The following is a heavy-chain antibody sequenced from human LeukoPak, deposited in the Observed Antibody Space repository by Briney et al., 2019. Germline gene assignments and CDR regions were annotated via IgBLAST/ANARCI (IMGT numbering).Heavy chain of an antibody. D-gene: IGHD6-19*01. J-gene: IGHJ4*02. CDR2: LAHDGSRT. V-gene: IGHV3-30*03. CDR1: GFTFSNVW. CDR3: ARDQGEAHSSGWTPFDY. Sequence: GGSLRLSCAASGFTFSNVWMSWVRQAPGKGLEWLAVLAHDGSRTLYSESVKGRFTITRDNSKNTLYLQMDTLGPEDTAIYYCARDQGEAHSSGWTPFDYWGQGTLVTVSS.